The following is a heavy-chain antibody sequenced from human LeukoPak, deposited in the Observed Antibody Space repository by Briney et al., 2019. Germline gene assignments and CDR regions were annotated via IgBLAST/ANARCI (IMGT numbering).Heavy chain of an antibody. CDR2: INHSGST. Sequence: SETLSLTCAVYGGSFSGYYWSWIRQPPGKGLEWIGEINHSGSTNYNPSLKGRVTISVDTSKYQFSLKLSSVTAADTAVYYCASLSYYDFWSGSYAYWGQGTLVTVSS. J-gene: IGHJ4*02. V-gene: IGHV4-34*01. CDR1: GGSFSGYY. CDR3: ASLSYYDFWSGSYAY. D-gene: IGHD3-3*01.